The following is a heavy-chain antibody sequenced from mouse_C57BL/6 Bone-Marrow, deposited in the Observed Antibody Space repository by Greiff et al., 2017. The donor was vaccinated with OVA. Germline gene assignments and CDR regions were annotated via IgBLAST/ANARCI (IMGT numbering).Heavy chain of an antibody. CDR1: GYTFTSYW. V-gene: IGHV1-50*01. D-gene: IGHD1-1*01. Sequence: VQVVESGAELVKPGASVKLSCKASGYTFTSYWMQWVKQRPGQGLEWIGEIDPSDSYTNYNQKFKGKATLTVDTSSSTAYMQLSSLTSEDSAVYYCARSPTVVAFDYWGQGTTLTVSS. CDR3: ARSPTVVAFDY. CDR2: IDPSDSYT. J-gene: IGHJ2*01.